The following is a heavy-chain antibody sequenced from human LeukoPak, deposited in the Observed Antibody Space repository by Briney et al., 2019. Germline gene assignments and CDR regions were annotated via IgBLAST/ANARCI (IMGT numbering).Heavy chain of an antibody. D-gene: IGHD1-26*01. J-gene: IGHJ4*02. CDR1: GGSISSYY. V-gene: IGHV4-59*01. CDR2: IYYSGST. Sequence: SETLSLTCAVSGGSISSYYWSWIRQPPGKGLEWIGYIYYSGSTNYNPSLKSRVTISVDTSKNQFSLKLSSVTAADTAVYYCASFRGSYSAFDYWGQGTLVTVSS. CDR3: ASFRGSYSAFDY.